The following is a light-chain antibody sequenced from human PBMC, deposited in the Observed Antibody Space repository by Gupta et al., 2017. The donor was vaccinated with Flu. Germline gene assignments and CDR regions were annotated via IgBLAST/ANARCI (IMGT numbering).Light chain of an antibody. CDR1: QSLSTDVATY. J-gene: IGKJ4*01. CDR2: HTS. CDR3: RQERLSMIT. Sequence: EIVLTQSPGTLSLFPGQRATLSCRASQSLSTDVATYLAWYQQKSGQPPRLLIYHTSTRATGVPARFSGSGSGTDFTLTINSLEPEDFAVYFCRQERLSMITFGGGTQV. V-gene: IGKV3D-20*02.